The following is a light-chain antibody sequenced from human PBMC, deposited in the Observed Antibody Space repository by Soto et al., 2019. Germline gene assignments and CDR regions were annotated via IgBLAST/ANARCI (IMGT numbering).Light chain of an antibody. CDR3: ETWDSNTRV. CDR1: SGHGTYI. V-gene: IGLV4-60*02. J-gene: IGLJ3*02. Sequence: QPVLTQSSSASASLGSSVKLTCTLSSGHGTYIIAWHQQQPWKAPRYLMKLEGGGTYNKGSGIPDRFSGSSSGAHRSLSISNLQFEDAADYYCETWDSNTRVVGGGTKLTVL. CDR2: LEGGGTY.